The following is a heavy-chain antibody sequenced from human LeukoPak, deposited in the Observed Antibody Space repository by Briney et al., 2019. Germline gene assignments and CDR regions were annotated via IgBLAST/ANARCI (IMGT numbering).Heavy chain of an antibody. Sequence: SETLSLTRAVYGGSFSGYYWSWIRQPPGKGLEWIGEINHSGSTNYNPSLKSRVTISVDTSKNQFSLKLSSVTAADTAVYYCARLKTDCSGGSCYWSIVYYFDYWGQGTLVTVSS. D-gene: IGHD2-15*01. CDR3: ARLKTDCSGGSCYWSIVYYFDY. J-gene: IGHJ4*02. CDR1: GGSFSGYY. CDR2: INHSGST. V-gene: IGHV4-34*01.